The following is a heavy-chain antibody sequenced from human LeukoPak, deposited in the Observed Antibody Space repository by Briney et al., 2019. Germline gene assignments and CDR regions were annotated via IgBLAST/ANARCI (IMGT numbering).Heavy chain of an antibody. CDR3: ARYSSSWYGYYYYYMDV. Sequence: SETLSLTCTVSGGSISSYYWSWLRQPPGKGLGWIGYIYYSGSTNYNPSLKSRVTISVDTSKNQFSLKLSSVTAADTAVYYCARYSSSWYGYYYYYMDVWGKGTTVTVSS. J-gene: IGHJ6*03. CDR1: GGSISSYY. V-gene: IGHV4-59*01. D-gene: IGHD6-13*01. CDR2: IYYSGST.